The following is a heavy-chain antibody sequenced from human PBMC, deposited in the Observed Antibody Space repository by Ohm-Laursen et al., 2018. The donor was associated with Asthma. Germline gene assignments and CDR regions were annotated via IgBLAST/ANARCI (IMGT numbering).Heavy chain of an antibody. J-gene: IGHJ4*02. CDR1: GGSIISSSYC. V-gene: IGHV4-39*01. CDR3: ARSWGGSDY. D-gene: IGHD3-16*01. CDR2: IYSSGGT. Sequence: GTLSLTYSVSGGSIISSSYCWGWIRQSPGKALEWIGNIYSSGGTDNNPSLKIQVTMSIDTSKNLFSLKLRSVTAADTAVYYCARSWGGSDYWGQGTLVTVSS.